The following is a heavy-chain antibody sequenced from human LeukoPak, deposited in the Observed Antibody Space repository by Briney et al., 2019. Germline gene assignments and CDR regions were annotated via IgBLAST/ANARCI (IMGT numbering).Heavy chain of an antibody. CDR1: GFTFSSYA. CDR3: ARDLEAGYCSGGSCYFWWFDP. Sequence: GGSLRLSCAASGFTFSSYAMHWVRQAPGKGLEWVAVISYDGSNKHYADSVKGRFTISRDNSKNTLYLQMNSLRAEDTAVYYCARDLEAGYCSGGSCYFWWFDPWGQGTLVTVSS. V-gene: IGHV3-30*04. D-gene: IGHD2-15*01. CDR2: ISYDGSNK. J-gene: IGHJ5*02.